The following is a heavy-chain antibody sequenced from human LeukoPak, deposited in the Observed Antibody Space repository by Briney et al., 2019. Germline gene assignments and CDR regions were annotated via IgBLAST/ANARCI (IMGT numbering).Heavy chain of an antibody. CDR1: GYTFTSYG. Sequence: GASVKVSCKASGYTFTSYGISWVRQAPGQGLEWMGGIIPIFGTANYAQKFQGRVTITADESTSTAYMELSSLRSEDTAVYYCARGGSYYFYYFDYWGQGTLVTVSS. D-gene: IGHD1-26*01. CDR2: IIPIFGTA. V-gene: IGHV1-69*13. CDR3: ARGGSYYFYYFDY. J-gene: IGHJ4*02.